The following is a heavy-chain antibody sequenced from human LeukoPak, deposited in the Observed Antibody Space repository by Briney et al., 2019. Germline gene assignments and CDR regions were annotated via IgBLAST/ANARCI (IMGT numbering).Heavy chain of an antibody. J-gene: IGHJ4*02. D-gene: IGHD3-22*01. CDR2: IYPGDSDT. V-gene: IGHV5-51*01. CDR1: WYRFTSYW. CDR3: ARSYYYDSSGIDY. Sequence: GEALETSFNGSWYRFTSYWIGWVRPMPGKGLEGVGIIYPGDSDTRYSPSFQGQVTISADKSISTAYLQWSSLKASDTAMYYCARSYYYDSSGIDYWGQGTLVTVSS.